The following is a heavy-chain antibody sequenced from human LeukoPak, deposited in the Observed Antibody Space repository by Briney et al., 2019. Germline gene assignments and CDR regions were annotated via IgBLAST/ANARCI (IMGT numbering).Heavy chain of an antibody. J-gene: IGHJ4*02. D-gene: IGHD6-13*01. CDR1: GGSFSGYY. V-gene: IGHV4-34*01. CDR3: AGIRIAAAAYY. Sequence: PSETLSLTCAVYGGSFSGYYWSWIRQPPGKGLEWIGEINHSGSTNYNPSLKSRVTISVDTSKNQFSLKLSSVTAADTAVYYCAGIRIAAAAYYWCQGTLVTVSS. CDR2: INHSGST.